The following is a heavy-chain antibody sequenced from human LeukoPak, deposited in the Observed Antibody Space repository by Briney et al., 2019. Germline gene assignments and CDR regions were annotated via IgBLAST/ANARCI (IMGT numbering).Heavy chain of an antibody. D-gene: IGHD6-13*01. CDR3: ARDSIGGSWTPYFDY. CDR1: EFTFSTYW. Sequence: GGPLRLYCAASEFTFSTYWMHWVPEAPGKGQVWASRINNEGSGTGYADSVKGRFTISRDNAKNTLFLQMNSLRAEDTAVYYCARDSIGGSWTPYFDYWGQGTLVTVSS. V-gene: IGHV3-74*01. J-gene: IGHJ4*02. CDR2: INNEGSGT.